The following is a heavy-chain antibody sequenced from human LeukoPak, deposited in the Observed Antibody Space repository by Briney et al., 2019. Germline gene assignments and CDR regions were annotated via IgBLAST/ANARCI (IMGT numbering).Heavy chain of an antibody. CDR3: ARQHRSWRYSFDY. CDR1: GGSISSSSYY. V-gene: IGHV4-39*01. CDR2: IYYSGST. D-gene: IGHD6-13*01. J-gene: IGHJ4*02. Sequence: SETLSHIGTVSGGSISSSSYYWGWIRQPPGKGLEWIGSIYYSGSTYYNPSLKSRVTISVDTSKNQFSLKLSPVTAADTAVYYCARQHRSWRYSFDYGGQGTMATVSS.